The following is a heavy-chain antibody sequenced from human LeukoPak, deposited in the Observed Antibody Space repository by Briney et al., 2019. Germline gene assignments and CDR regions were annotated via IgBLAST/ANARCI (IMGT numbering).Heavy chain of an antibody. Sequence: GGSLRLSCAASGFTVSSNYMSWVRQAPGKGLEWVSVIYSGGTTYYADSVKGRFTISRDNSKNTLYLQTNSLRAEDTAVYYCARARDYGDYEYWGQGTLVTVSS. CDR3: ARARDYGDYEY. CDR2: IYSGGTT. CDR1: GFTVSSNY. J-gene: IGHJ4*02. D-gene: IGHD4-17*01. V-gene: IGHV3-53*01.